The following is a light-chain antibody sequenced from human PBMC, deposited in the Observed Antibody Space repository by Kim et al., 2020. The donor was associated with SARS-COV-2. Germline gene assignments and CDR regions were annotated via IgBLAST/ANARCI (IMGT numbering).Light chain of an antibody. Sequence: QSELTQPPSASGTPGQRVTISCSGVNSNIGSNNVHWYQQLPGTAPKLLIYGDDRRPSGVPERFSASKSDTSASLAISGLQSQDEADYYCSAWDDSLNGPVFGGGTQLTVL. CDR2: GDD. V-gene: IGLV1-44*01. CDR3: SAWDDSLNGPV. CDR1: NSNIGSNN. J-gene: IGLJ2*01.